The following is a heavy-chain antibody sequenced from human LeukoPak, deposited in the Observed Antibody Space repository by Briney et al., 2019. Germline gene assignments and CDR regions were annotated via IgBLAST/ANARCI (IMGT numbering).Heavy chain of an antibody. CDR1: GGSISGYY. Sequence: PSETLSLTCAVYGGSISGYYWSWIRQPPGKGLEWIGEINHSGSTNYNPSLKSRVTISVDTSKNQFSLKLSSVTAADTAVYYCARGRGYSSSWYDYWGQGTLVTVSS. CDR2: INHSGST. D-gene: IGHD6-13*01. V-gene: IGHV4-34*01. J-gene: IGHJ4*02. CDR3: ARGRGYSSSWYDY.